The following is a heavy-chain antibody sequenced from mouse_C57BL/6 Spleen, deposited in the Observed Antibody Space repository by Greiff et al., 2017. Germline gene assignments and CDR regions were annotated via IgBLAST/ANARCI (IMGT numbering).Heavy chain of an antibody. D-gene: IGHD2-4*01. J-gene: IGHJ4*01. Sequence: EVQLQQSGPELVKPGASVKISCKASGYTFTDYYMNWVKQSHGKSLEWIGDINPNNGGTSYNQKFKGKATLTVDKSSSTAYMELRSLTSEDSAVYYCARTPDYGYAMDYWGQGTSVTVSS. V-gene: IGHV1-26*01. CDR1: GYTFTDYY. CDR3: ARTPDYGYAMDY. CDR2: INPNNGGT.